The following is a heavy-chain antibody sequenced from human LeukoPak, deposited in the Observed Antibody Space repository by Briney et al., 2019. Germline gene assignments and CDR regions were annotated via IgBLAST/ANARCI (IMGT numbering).Heavy chain of an antibody. CDR1: GYTFTSYG. CDR3: AGDRTMAHCSSTSCPFDY. CDR2: ISAYNGNT. Sequence: ASVKVSCKASGYTFTSYGISWVRQAPGQGLEWMGWISAYNGNTNYAQKLQGRVTMTTDTSTSTAYMGLRSLRSDDTAVYYCAGDRTMAHCSSTSCPFDYWGQGTLVTVSS. J-gene: IGHJ4*02. D-gene: IGHD2-2*01. V-gene: IGHV1-18*01.